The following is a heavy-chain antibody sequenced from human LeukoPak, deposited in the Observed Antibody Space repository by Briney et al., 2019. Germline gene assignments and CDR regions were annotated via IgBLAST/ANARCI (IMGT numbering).Heavy chain of an antibody. CDR3: AKGGLGQASGLDV. Sequence: GGSLRLSCAASGFIFSNYAMTWVRQAPGKGLEYISSITDSGGSAYYADSVKGRFTLSRDNSRDTLYLHLNSLRAEDTALYYCAKGGLGQASGLDVWGQGTTVTVSS. CDR1: GFIFSNYA. V-gene: IGHV3-23*01. J-gene: IGHJ6*02. CDR2: ITDSGGSA. D-gene: IGHD3-10*01.